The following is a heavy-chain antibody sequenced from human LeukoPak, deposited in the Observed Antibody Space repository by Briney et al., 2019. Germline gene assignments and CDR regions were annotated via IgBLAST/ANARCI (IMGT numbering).Heavy chain of an antibody. J-gene: IGHJ4*02. Sequence: SETLSLTCTVSGGFISNKYWSWIRQPPGKGLEWIGYIYYSGSTNYNPSLKSRVTISVDTSKNQFSLKLSSVTAADTAVYYCARGDGYAIYFDYWGQGTLVTVSS. V-gene: IGHV4-59*01. D-gene: IGHD5-24*01. CDR2: IYYSGST. CDR3: ARGDGYAIYFDY. CDR1: GGFISNKY.